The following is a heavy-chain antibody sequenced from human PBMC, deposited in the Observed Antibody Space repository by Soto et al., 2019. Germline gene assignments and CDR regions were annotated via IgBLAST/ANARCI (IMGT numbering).Heavy chain of an antibody. Sequence: PSETLSLTCTVSGGSISSSSYYWGWIRQPPGKGLEWIGSIYYSGSTYYNPSPKSRVTISVDTSKNQFSLKLSSVTAADTAVYYCARHSLWSGYYIGGQKNWYFDLWGSRTLVT. CDR3: ARHSLWSGYYIGGQKNWYFDL. D-gene: IGHD3-3*01. CDR1: GGSISSSSYY. J-gene: IGHJ2*01. CDR2: IYYSGST. V-gene: IGHV4-39*01.